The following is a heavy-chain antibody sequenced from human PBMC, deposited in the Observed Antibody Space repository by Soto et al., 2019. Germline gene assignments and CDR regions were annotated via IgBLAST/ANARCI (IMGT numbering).Heavy chain of an antibody. J-gene: IGHJ2*01. CDR2: INAGNGNT. V-gene: IGHV1-3*01. CDR1: GYTFTSYA. CDR3: ARGVSLYGYFDL. Sequence: QVQLVQSGAEVKKPGASVKVSCKASGYTFTSYAIHWVRQAPGQRLEWMGWINAGNGNTKYSQKFQGRVTITRDTSASTAYMELSSLRSEDTAVYYCARGVSLYGYFDLWGRGTLVTVSS.